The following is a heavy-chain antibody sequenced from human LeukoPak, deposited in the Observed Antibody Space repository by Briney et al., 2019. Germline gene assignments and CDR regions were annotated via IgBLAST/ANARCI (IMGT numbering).Heavy chain of an antibody. V-gene: IGHV5-51*01. J-gene: IGHJ5*02. D-gene: IGHD2-21*01. CDR3: ARSVVVAPNWFDP. CDR2: ICPGDSDT. CDR1: GYTFTNYW. Sequence: GESLKISCKGSGYTFTNYWIAWVRQMPGKGVEWMGMICPGDSDTRYSPSFQGQVTISVDKSIDTAYLQWSSLKASDTGMYYCARSVVVAPNWFDPWGQGTLVSVSS.